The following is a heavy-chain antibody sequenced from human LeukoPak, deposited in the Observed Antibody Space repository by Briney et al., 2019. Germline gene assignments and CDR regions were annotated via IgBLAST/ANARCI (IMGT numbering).Heavy chain of an antibody. J-gene: IGHJ4*02. Sequence: IPSETLSLTCTVSGGSISDSYWSWIRQPPGKGLEWIGYIYYSGSTNYNPSLKSRVTISVDTSKNQFSLKLSSVTAADTAVYYCARSGYGYPYDYWGQGTLVTVSS. CDR1: GGSISDSY. V-gene: IGHV4-59*08. D-gene: IGHD5-18*01. CDR2: IYYSGST. CDR3: ARSGYGYPYDY.